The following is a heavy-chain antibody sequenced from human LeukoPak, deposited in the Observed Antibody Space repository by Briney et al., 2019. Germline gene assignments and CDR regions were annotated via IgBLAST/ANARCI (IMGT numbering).Heavy chain of an antibody. Sequence: PSETLSLTCTVSGGSISSGSYYWSWIRQPAGKGLEWIGRIYTSGSTNYNPSLKSRVTISVDTSKNQFSLKLSSVTAADTAVYYCARHFPNIWFGELMEARFDIWGQGTMVTVSS. CDR1: GGSISSGSYY. CDR3: ARHFPNIWFGELMEARFDI. V-gene: IGHV4-61*02. D-gene: IGHD3-10*01. J-gene: IGHJ3*02. CDR2: IYTSGST.